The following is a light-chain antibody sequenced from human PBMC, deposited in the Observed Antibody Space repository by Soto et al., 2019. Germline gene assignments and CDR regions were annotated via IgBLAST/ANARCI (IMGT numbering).Light chain of an antibody. Sequence: QSALTQPASVSGSPAQSITISCTGTGNDVGGYNYVSWYQHHPGTAPKLIIYEVSGRPSGVSNRFSGSKSGSTASLTISLLHTEDDAYYYCCSDTTASTLVFGGGTKLTVL. CDR2: EVS. CDR3: CSDTTASTLV. J-gene: IGLJ2*01. V-gene: IGLV2-14*01. CDR1: GNDVGGYNY.